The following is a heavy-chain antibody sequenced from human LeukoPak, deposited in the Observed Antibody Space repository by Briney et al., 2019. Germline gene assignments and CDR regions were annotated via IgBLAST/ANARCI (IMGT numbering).Heavy chain of an antibody. D-gene: IGHD1-26*01. V-gene: IGHV1-2*02. CDR1: GYTFTAYY. Sequence: ASVKVSCKASGYTFTAYYMHWVRQAPGQGLEWMGWINPISGGTKYAQKFQGRVTMTTDTSISTAYMDLSRLRSDDTAVYYCARGSARWELLGTGWGQGTLVTVSS. CDR2: INPISGGT. CDR3: ARGSARWELLGTG. J-gene: IGHJ4*02.